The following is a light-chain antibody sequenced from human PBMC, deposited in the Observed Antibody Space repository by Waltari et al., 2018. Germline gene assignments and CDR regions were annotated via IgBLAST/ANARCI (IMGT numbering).Light chain of an antibody. J-gene: IGLJ2*01. CDR3: ATWDDSVNGLL. CDR2: GNN. V-gene: IGLV1-44*01. CDR1: GSNIGINA. Sequence: QSVLTQPPSASGTPGQRITISCSGSGSNIGINAVTWYQQVPGTAPRLLIYGNNQRPSGVPDRFSASKSGTSASLAISGLQSEDEGDYYCATWDDSVNGLLFGGGTELTV.